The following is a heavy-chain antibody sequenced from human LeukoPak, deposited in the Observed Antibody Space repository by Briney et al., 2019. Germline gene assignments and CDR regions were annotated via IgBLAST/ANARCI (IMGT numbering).Heavy chain of an antibody. J-gene: IGHJ4*02. CDR3: ARADVVAAGSAYFDI. D-gene: IGHD6-13*01. Sequence: PSETLSLTCTVSGDPLSTGFYYWTWIRQHPRNGLEWNGYIYYSGSTYYNPSLHSRLTISVDTFKNQFSLKLRSVTSADTAVYFCARADVVAAGSAYFDIWGQGALVTVSS. CDR1: GDPLSTGFYY. CDR2: IYYSGST. V-gene: IGHV4-31*03.